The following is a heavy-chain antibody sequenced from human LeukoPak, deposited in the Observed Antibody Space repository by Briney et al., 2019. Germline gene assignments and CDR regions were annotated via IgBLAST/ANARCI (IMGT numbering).Heavy chain of an antibody. J-gene: IGHJ6*03. V-gene: IGHV1-24*01. Sequence: ASVKVSCKVSGYTLTELSMHWVRQAPGKGLEWMGGFDPEDGETIYAQSFQGRVTMTEDTSRDTAYMELSSLRSEDTAVYYCATTLVYCTNGVCHYYYMDVWGKGTTVTVSS. CDR1: GYTLTELS. D-gene: IGHD2-8*01. CDR2: FDPEDGET. CDR3: ATTLVYCTNGVCHYYYMDV.